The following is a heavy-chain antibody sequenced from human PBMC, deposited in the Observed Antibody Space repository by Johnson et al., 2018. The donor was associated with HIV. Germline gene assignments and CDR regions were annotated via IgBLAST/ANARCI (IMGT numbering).Heavy chain of an antibody. CDR2: IWYDGSNK. V-gene: IGHV3-33*06. CDR3: AKDHRSGLRRHRVAYDAFDI. J-gene: IGHJ3*02. Sequence: QVQLVESGGGVVRPGGSLRLSCAASGFTFSSYGMHWVRQAPGKGLEWVALIWYDGSNKYYADSVKGRFTISRDNSKNTLYLQMNSLRAEDTAVYYCAKDHRSGLRRHRVAYDAFDIWGRGTMVTVSS. CDR1: GFTFSSYG. D-gene: IGHD4-17*01.